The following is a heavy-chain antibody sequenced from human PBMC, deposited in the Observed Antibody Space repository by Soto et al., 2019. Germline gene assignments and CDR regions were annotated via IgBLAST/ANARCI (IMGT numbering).Heavy chain of an antibody. V-gene: IGHV4-59*01. J-gene: IGHJ4*02. D-gene: IGHD5-12*01. CDR2: IYYSGTH. Sequence: SETLSLTCTVSGGSISIYYWSWVRQPPGKGLEWIGYIYYSGTHNYNPSLKSRLTISVDTSKNQFSLKLNSVTAADTAVYYCARVQMATLYFDYWGQGTLVTVSS. CDR3: ARVQMATLYFDY. CDR1: GGSISIYY.